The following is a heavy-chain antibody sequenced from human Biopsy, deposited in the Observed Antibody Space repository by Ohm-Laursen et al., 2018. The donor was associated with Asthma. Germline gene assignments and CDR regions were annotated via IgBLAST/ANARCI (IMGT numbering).Heavy chain of an antibody. CDR2: INHDGSEK. CDR1: GFTFGDYW. D-gene: IGHD2/OR15-2a*01. CDR3: ARTFHVRSPYHAEHYQL. Sequence: GSLRLSCAASGFTFGDYWMSWVRQVPGKGLEWVANINHDGSEKNHVDSLKGRFTISRDNAKNSLYLQMNSLRAEDTAVYYCARTFHVRSPYHAEHYQLWGQGTLVTVSS. V-gene: IGHV3-7*01. J-gene: IGHJ1*01.